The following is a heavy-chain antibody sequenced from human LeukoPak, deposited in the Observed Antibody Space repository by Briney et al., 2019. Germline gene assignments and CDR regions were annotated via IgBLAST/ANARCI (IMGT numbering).Heavy chain of an antibody. CDR2: ISGSGGST. CDR3: ARDHNSGYDGYYYYGMDV. CDR1: GFTFSSYA. D-gene: IGHD5-12*01. Sequence: GGSLRLSCAASGFTFSSYAMSWVRQAPGKGLEWVSAISGSGGSTYYADSVKGRFTISRDNSKNTLYLQMNSLRAEDTAVYYCARDHNSGYDGYYYYGMDVWGQGTTVTVSS. J-gene: IGHJ6*02. V-gene: IGHV3-23*01.